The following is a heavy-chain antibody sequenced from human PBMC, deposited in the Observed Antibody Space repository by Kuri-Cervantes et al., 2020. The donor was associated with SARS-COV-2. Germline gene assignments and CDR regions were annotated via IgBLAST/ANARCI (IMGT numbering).Heavy chain of an antibody. J-gene: IGHJ4*02. V-gene: IGHV1-8*02. CDR1: GYTFTSYG. CDR3: ARDPRAVAGFDS. D-gene: IGHD6-13*01. Sequence: ASVKVSCKASGYTFTSYGISWVRQAPGQGLEWMGMVKTNSGNTLYAQFFQGRVTMARDTSTSTVYMELSSVTAADTAVYYCARDPRAVAGFDSWGQGTLVTVSS. CDR2: VKTNSGNT.